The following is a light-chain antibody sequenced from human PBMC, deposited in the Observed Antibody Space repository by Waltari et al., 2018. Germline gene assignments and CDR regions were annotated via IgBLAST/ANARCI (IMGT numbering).Light chain of an antibody. V-gene: IGKV4-1*01. J-gene: IGKJ3*01. CDR2: CAS. CDR3: QQFYNPLFI. Sequence: DIVMTQSPDSLAVSLGERATINCKSSQSVSYNSDNKNFFAWYQQKPGQPPKLLIYCASTRAAGVPDRFSGSGSGTEFTLTISSVEAEDVAIYYCQQFYNPLFIFGPGTKVDIK. CDR1: QSVSYNSDNKNF.